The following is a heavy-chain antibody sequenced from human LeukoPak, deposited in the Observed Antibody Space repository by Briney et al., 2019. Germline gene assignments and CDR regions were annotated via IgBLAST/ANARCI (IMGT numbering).Heavy chain of an antibody. CDR1: GFIFSNYG. D-gene: IGHD3-22*01. Sequence: PGGSLRLSCAASGFIFSNYGMHWVRQAPGKGLEWVAVISYDGSNKYYADSVKGRFTISRDNSKNTLYLQMNSLRAEDTAVYYCAKSAVVITINDAFDIWGQGTMVTVSS. J-gene: IGHJ3*02. CDR2: ISYDGSNK. CDR3: AKSAVVITINDAFDI. V-gene: IGHV3-30*18.